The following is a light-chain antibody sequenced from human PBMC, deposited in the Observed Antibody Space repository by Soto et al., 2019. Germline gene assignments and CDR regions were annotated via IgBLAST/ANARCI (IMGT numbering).Light chain of an antibody. Sequence: VVLTHSPATLSLSRGEIAALSCRASQSVTNYLTWYQQKPGQAPRLLIYEASNRATGIPARFSGSGSGTDFTLTISNLEPEDFAVYYCQQRTYWPWTFGQGTKVDIK. CDR1: QSVTNY. J-gene: IGKJ1*01. V-gene: IGKV3-11*01. CDR2: EAS. CDR3: QQRTYWPWT.